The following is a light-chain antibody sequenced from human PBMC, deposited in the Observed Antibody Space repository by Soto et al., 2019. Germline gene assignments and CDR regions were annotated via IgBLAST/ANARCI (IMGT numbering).Light chain of an antibody. CDR2: LDSDGSH. J-gene: IGLJ2*01. CDR1: SGHSNYD. CDR3: QTWGPGFVL. V-gene: IGLV4-69*02. Sequence: QPVLTQSPSASASLGASVKLTCTLSSGHSNYDIAWHQQQPEKGPRYLMKLDSDGSHNRGDGIPDRFSGSSSGAERYVTISSLQSEDEADYYCQTWGPGFVLFGGGTQLTVL.